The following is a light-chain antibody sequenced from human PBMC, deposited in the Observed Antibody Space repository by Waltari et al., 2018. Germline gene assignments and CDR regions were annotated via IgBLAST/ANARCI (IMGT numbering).Light chain of an antibody. CDR1: QSVSSY. J-gene: IGKJ2*01. CDR2: DAF. V-gene: IGKV3-11*01. Sequence: EIVLTQSPATLSLSPGERATLPCRASQSVSSYLAWYQQKRGQAPSLLIFDAFNRATGIPARFSGSGSGADFTLTISSLEPEDFAVYCCQQRSNWPWTFGQGTKLEI. CDR3: QQRSNWPWT.